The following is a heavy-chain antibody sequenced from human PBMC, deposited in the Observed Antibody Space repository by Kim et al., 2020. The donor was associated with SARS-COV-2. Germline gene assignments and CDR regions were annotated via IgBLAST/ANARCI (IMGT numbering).Heavy chain of an antibody. V-gene: IGHV3-15*01. Sequence: GGSLRLSCAASGFTFSNAWMSWVRQAPGKGLEWVGRIKSKTDGGTTDYAAPVKGRFTISRDDSKNTLYLQMNSLKTEDTAVYYCTTIYCSSTSCFIVPNYWGQGTLVTVSS. D-gene: IGHD2-2*01. CDR2: IKSKTDGGTT. CDR1: GFTFSNAW. CDR3: TTIYCSSTSCFIVPNY. J-gene: IGHJ4*02.